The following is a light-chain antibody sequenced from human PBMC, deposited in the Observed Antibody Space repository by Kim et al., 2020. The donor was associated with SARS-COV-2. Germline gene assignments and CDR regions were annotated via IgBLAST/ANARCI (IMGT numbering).Light chain of an antibody. V-gene: IGKV1-33*01. CDR3: QQYDNLPLT. CDR1: QDISNY. Sequence: DIQMTQSPSSLSASVGDRVTITCQASQDISNYLNWYQQKPGKAPKLLIYDASSLETGVPSSFSGGGSGTDFTFTISSLQPEDIATYYCQQYDNLPLTFGGGTKVDIK. CDR2: DAS. J-gene: IGKJ4*01.